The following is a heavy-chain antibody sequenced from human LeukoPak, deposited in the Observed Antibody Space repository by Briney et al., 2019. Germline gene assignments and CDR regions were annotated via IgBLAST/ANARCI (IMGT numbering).Heavy chain of an antibody. CDR2: ISYDGSNK. J-gene: IGHJ4*02. CDR1: GFTFSDYA. Sequence: GGSLRLSCAASGFTFSDYAMHWVRQAPGKGLEWVAVISYDGSNKYYADSVKGRFTISRDNAKNSLYLQMNSLRAEDTAVYYCARGGYYLYYFDYWGQGTLVTVSS. V-gene: IGHV3-30-3*01. CDR3: ARGGYYLYYFDY. D-gene: IGHD3-22*01.